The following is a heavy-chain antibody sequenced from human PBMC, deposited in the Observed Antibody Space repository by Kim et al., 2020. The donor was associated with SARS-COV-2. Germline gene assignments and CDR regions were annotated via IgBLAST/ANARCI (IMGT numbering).Heavy chain of an antibody. CDR1: GYTFTSYG. CDR2: ISAYNGNT. CDR3: ARDRVPWGSLMNYNWFDP. V-gene: IGHV1-18*01. J-gene: IGHJ5*02. D-gene: IGHD2-15*01. Sequence: ASVKVSCKASGYTFTSYGISWVRQAPGQGLEWMGWISAYNGNTNYAQKLQGRVTMTTDTSTSTAYMELRSLRSDDTAVYYCARDRVPWGSLMNYNWFDPWGQGTLVTVSS.